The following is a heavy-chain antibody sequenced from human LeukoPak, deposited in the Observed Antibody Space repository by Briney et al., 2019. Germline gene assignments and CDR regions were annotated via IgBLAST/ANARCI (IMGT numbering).Heavy chain of an antibody. CDR2: IIPIFGTA. CDR3: ARGIAVAGFDY. Sequence: SVKVSCKASGGAFSSCAISWVRKAPRQGLEWMGRIIPIFGTANYAQKFQGRVTITTDESTSTAYMELSSLRSEDTAVYYCARGIAVAGFDYWGQGTLVTVSS. CDR1: GGAFSSCA. J-gene: IGHJ4*02. D-gene: IGHD6-19*01. V-gene: IGHV1-69*05.